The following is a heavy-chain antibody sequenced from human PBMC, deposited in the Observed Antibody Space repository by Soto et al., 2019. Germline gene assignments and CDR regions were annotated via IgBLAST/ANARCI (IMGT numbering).Heavy chain of an antibody. CDR2: ISYDGSNK. Sequence: QVQLVESGGGVVQPGRSLRLSCAASGFTFSSYGMHWVRQAPGKGLEWVAVISYDGSNKYYADSVKGRFTISRDNSKNTLYLQMNSLRAEDTAVYYCAKLSSSWTGFDYWGQGTLVTVSS. CDR3: AKLSSSWTGFDY. D-gene: IGHD6-13*01. J-gene: IGHJ4*02. V-gene: IGHV3-30*18. CDR1: GFTFSSYG.